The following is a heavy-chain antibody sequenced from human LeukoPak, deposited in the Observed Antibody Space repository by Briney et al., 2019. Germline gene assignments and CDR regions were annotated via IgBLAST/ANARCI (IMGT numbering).Heavy chain of an antibody. Sequence: ASVKVSCKASGYTFTSYAMHWVRQAPGQRLEWMGWINAGNGNTKYSQKFQGRVTITRDTSASTAYMELSSLSSEDTAVYYCARASGLVYYYGMDVWGQGTTVTVSS. J-gene: IGHJ6*02. D-gene: IGHD3-10*01. V-gene: IGHV1-3*01. CDR2: INAGNGNT. CDR1: GYTFTSYA. CDR3: ARASGLVYYYGMDV.